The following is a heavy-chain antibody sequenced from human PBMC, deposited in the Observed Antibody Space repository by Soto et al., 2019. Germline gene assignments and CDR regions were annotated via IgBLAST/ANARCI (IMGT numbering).Heavy chain of an antibody. CDR3: ARSLASDYYDSSGEVL. Sequence: PGGSLRLSCAASGFTFSDYYMSWIRQAPGKGLEWVSYISSSGSTIYYADSEKGRFTISRDNAKNSLYLQMNSLRAEDTAVYYCARSLASDYYDSSGEVLWGQGTLVTVSS. CDR1: GFTFSDYY. D-gene: IGHD3-22*01. CDR2: ISSSGSTI. J-gene: IGHJ4*02. V-gene: IGHV3-11*01.